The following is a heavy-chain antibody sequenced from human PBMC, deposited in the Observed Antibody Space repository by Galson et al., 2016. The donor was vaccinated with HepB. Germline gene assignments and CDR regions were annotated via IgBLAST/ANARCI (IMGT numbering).Heavy chain of an antibody. Sequence: SCKVSGHTRKELSMHWVRQAPGKGLEWMGGFDRKDGETIYAQKFQGRVTMTEDTSADTAYMELSSLRSEDTAVYYCATDGFRVYDRLFDSWGQGTLVTVSS. D-gene: IGHD5/OR15-5a*01. CDR3: ATDGFRVYDRLFDS. CDR2: FDRKDGET. V-gene: IGHV1-24*01. CDR1: GHTRKELS. J-gene: IGHJ4*02.